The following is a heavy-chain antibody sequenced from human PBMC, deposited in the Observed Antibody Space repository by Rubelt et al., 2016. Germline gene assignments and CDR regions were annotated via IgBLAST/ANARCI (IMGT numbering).Heavy chain of an antibody. D-gene: IGHD1-26*01. V-gene: IGHV3-33*01. CDR3: ASFEVGAHYYYGMDV. CDR2: IWYDGSNK. J-gene: IGHJ6*02. Sequence: VQLLESGGGLVQPGGSLRLSCAASGFTFSSYGMHWVRQAPGKGLEWVAVIWYDGSNKYYADSVKGRFTISRDNSKNTLYLQMNSLRAEDTAVYYCASFEVGAHYYYGMDVWGQGTTVTVSS. CDR1: GFTFSSYG.